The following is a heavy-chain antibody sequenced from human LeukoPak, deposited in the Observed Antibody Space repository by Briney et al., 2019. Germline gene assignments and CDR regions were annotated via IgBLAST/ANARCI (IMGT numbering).Heavy chain of an antibody. V-gene: IGHV4-39*01. CDR2: IYYSGST. CDR1: GGSISSSSYY. CDR3: ARQIATFTWDWGNGWFDP. Sequence: SETLSLTCTVSGGSISSSSYYWGWIRQPPGKGLEWIGSIYYSGSTYYNPSLKSRVTISVDTSKNQFSLKLSSVTAADTAVYYCARQIATFTWDWGNGWFDPWGQGTLVTVSS. D-gene: IGHD3-16*01. J-gene: IGHJ5*02.